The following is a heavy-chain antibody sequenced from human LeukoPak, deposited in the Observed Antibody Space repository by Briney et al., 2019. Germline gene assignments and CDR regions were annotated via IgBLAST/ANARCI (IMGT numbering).Heavy chain of an antibody. CDR3: ARHYCGGDCYVDY. CDR1: GGTFSSYA. D-gene: IGHD2-21*02. V-gene: IGHV1-69*04. J-gene: IGHJ4*02. CDR2: IIPILGIA. Sequence: ASVKVSCKASGGTFSSYAISWVRQPPGQGLEWMGRIIPILGIANYAQKFQGRVTITADKSTSTAYMELSSLRSEDTAVYYCARHYCGGDCYVDYWGQGTLVTVSS.